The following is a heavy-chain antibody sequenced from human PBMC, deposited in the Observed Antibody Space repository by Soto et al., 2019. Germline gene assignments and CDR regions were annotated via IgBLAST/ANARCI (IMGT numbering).Heavy chain of an antibody. CDR2: VSGTGGST. J-gene: IGHJ5*02. V-gene: IGHV3-23*01. D-gene: IGHD3-9*01. CDR3: AKDKEADYDILTGFDP. Sequence: GGSLRLSSPATGFTLSTYPMNWVRHASRKGREWVSAVSGTGGSTYYADSAKGRFSISRDNSKNTLYLQMNSLRAEDTAVYYCAKDKEADYDILTGFDPWGQGTLVTVSS. CDR1: GFTLSTYP.